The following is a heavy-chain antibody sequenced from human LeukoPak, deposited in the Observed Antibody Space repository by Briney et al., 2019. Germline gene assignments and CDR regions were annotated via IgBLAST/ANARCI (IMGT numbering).Heavy chain of an antibody. J-gene: IGHJ4*02. CDR2: IIPILGIA. D-gene: IGHD2-2*01. Sequence: SVKVSCKASGGTFSSYTISWVRQAPGQGLEWMGRIIPILGIANYAQKFQGRVTITADKSTSTAYMELSSLRSEDTAVYYCARDRNPGYCSSTSCSLRFDYWGQGTLVTVS. CDR3: ARDRNPGYCSSTSCSLRFDY. CDR1: GGTFSSYT. V-gene: IGHV1-69*04.